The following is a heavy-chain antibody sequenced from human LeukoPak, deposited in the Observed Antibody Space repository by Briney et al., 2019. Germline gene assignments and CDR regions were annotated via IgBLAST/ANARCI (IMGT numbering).Heavy chain of an antibody. CDR1: GFTFSSYW. J-gene: IGHJ2*01. D-gene: IGHD5-12*01. V-gene: IGHV3-7*01. CDR3: ARGGDGYNYRVWYFDL. CDR2: IKQDGSEK. Sequence: GGSLRLSCAASGFTFSSYWMSWVRQAPGQGLEWVANIKQDGSEKYYVDSVKGRFTISRDNAKNSLYLQMNSLRAEDTAVYYCARGGDGYNYRVWYFDLWGRGTLVTVSS.